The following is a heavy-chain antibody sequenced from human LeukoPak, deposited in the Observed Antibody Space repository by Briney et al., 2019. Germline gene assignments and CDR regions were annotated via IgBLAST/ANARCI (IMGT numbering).Heavy chain of an antibody. CDR3: ARHVPPDYDFWSGYPYYYYYYMDV. Sequence: SETLSLTCAVYGGSFSGNYWSWIRQPPGKGLEWIGEINHSGSTNYNPSLKSRVTISVDTSKNQFSLKLSSVTAADTAVYYCARHVPPDYDFWSGYPYYYYYYMDVWGKGTTVTVSS. CDR2: INHSGST. D-gene: IGHD3-3*01. J-gene: IGHJ6*03. V-gene: IGHV4-34*01. CDR1: GGSFSGNY.